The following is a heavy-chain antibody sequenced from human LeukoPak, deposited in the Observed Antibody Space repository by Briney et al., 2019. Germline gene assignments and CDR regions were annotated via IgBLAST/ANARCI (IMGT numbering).Heavy chain of an antibody. Sequence: SETLSLTCTVSGGSISSYYWSWIRQPPGKGLEWIGYIYYSGSTNYNPSLKSRVTISVDTSKNQFSLKLNSVTAADTAVYYCARRRVGAISSYNWFDPWGQGTLVTVSS. J-gene: IGHJ5*02. CDR3: ARRRVGAISSYNWFDP. CDR2: IYYSGST. V-gene: IGHV4-59*08. D-gene: IGHD1-26*01. CDR1: GGSISSYY.